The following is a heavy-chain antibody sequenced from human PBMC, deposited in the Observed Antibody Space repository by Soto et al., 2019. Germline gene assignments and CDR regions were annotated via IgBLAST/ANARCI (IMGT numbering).Heavy chain of an antibody. D-gene: IGHD3-10*01. J-gene: IGHJ4*02. CDR2: ISWNSGSI. V-gene: IGHV3-9*01. Sequence: EVQLVESGGGLVQPGRSLRLSCAASGFTFDDYAMHWVRQAPGKGLEWVSGISWNSGSIDYADSVKGRITISRDNAKNSLYLQMNSLSAEDTALYYCAKATGSGNYYLDYWGQGTLVTVSS. CDR3: AKATGSGNYYLDY. CDR1: GFTFDDYA.